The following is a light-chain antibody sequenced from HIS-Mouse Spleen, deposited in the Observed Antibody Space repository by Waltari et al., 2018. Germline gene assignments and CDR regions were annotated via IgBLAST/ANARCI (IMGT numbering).Light chain of an antibody. Sequence: QSALTQPASVSGSPGQSITISCTGTSSDVGSYNLVSWYQQHPGKSPKLMIYEGSDVPSGGANRVSGAKSGNTASLTISGLQAEDEADYYCCSYAGSSTVVFGGGTKLTVL. J-gene: IGLJ2*01. CDR1: SSDVGSYNL. CDR3: CSYAGSSTVV. CDR2: EGS. V-gene: IGLV2-23*01.